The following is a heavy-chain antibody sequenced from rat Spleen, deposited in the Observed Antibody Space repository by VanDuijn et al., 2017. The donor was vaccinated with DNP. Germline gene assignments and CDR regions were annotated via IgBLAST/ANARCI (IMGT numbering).Heavy chain of an antibody. D-gene: IGHD1-5*01. CDR2: IKTEPDNYAT. CDR1: GFTFRNAV. J-gene: IGHJ2*01. V-gene: IGHV10-5*01. Sequence: VQVVESGGGLVQPKESLKISCAASGFTFRNAVMYWVRQAPGKGLEWVARIKTEPDNYATYYADSVNGRFTISRDDSKSMVYLQMDSLRSEDTATYYCITDRYSAPFDYWGQGVMVTVSS. CDR3: ITDRYSAPFDY.